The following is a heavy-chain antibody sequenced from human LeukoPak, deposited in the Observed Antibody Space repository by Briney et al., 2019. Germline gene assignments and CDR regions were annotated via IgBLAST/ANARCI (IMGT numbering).Heavy chain of an antibody. CDR3: ARVPVTTPEFAVDI. J-gene: IGHJ3*02. Sequence: PSDTLSHTCTLSGDSISLHYWTWVRHPPGRGLEWLGYIYYSGSTFYNPSLKSRVTVSVDMSKNQFSLNLASVTAADTAVYFCARVPVTTPEFAVDIWGQGTMVIVAS. CDR1: GDSISLHY. V-gene: IGHV4-59*11. CDR2: IYYSGST. D-gene: IGHD4-11*01.